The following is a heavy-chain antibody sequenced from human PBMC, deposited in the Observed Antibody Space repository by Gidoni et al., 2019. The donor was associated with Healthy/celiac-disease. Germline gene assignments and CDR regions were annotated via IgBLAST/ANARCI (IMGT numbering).Heavy chain of an antibody. V-gene: IGHV1-2*02. J-gene: IGHJ5*02. CDR1: GYTFTGYY. D-gene: IGHD3-9*01. Sequence: QVQLVQSGAEVKKPGASVKVSCKASGYTFTGYYMHWVRQAPGQGLEWMGWINPNSGGTNYAQKFQGRVTMTRDTSISTAYMELSRLRSDDTAVYYCARSPLFDDILTGYRNWFDPWGQGTLVTVSS. CDR2: INPNSGGT. CDR3: ARSPLFDDILTGYRNWFDP.